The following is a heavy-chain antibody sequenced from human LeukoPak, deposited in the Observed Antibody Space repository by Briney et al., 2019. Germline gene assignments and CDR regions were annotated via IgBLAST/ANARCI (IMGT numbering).Heavy chain of an antibody. D-gene: IGHD3-10*01. CDR1: GYTFTGYY. CDR3: ARMHYYDSGGSNWFDP. CDR2: INPNSGGT. J-gene: IGHJ5*02. Sequence: ASVKVSFKASGYTFTGYYMHWVRQAPGQGQEWMGWINPNSGGTNYAQKFQGRVTMTRDTSISTAYMELSRLRSDDTAVYYCARMHYYDSGGSNWFDPWGQGTLVTVSS. V-gene: IGHV1-2*02.